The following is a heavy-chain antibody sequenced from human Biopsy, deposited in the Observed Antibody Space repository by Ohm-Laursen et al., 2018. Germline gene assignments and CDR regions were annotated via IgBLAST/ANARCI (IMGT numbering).Heavy chain of an antibody. D-gene: IGHD1-1*01. CDR3: ARLYRLDDYWNDDPPDAFDV. V-gene: IGHV4-59*07. CDR1: GGSNTDDY. J-gene: IGHJ3*01. Sequence: SDTLSLTCTASGGSNTDDYWSWIRQSPGKGLEWIGFISKGGDTTYNPSLRGRVAISVDTSKNQFSLKLSSVTAADTAIFFCARLYRLDDYWNDDPPDAFDVWGQGTRVTVSS. CDR2: ISKGGDT.